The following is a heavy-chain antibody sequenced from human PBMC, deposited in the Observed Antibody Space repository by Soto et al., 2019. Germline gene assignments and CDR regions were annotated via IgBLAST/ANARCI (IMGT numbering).Heavy chain of an antibody. V-gene: IGHV1-69*12. CDR1: GGTFGNSA. D-gene: IGHD3-3*01. J-gene: IGHJ5*02. CDR2: IVPMFGTA. CDR3: ARDGDPQSAFWSGPLGGGRFDP. Sequence: QVQLVQSGAEVKKPGSSVNVSCKTSGGTFGNSAVTWVRQAPGQGLEWLGGIVPMFGTANYAQKFQGRVTITANDTTXXAYMELNSLKTDDTAVYYCARDGDPQSAFWSGPLGGGRFDPWGQGTLVTVSS.